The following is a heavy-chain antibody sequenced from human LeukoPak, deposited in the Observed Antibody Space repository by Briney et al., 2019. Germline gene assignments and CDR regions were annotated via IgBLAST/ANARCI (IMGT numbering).Heavy chain of an antibody. D-gene: IGHD2-2*01. V-gene: IGHV4-34*01. CDR2: INHSGSI. CDR1: GGSFRGYY. CDR3: ARVPSPYCSSTSCHHDY. Sequence: SETLSLTCAVYGGSFRGYYWSWIRQPPGKGLEWVGEINHSGSINYNPSLKSRVTISVDTSKNQFSLKLSSVTAADTAVYYCARVPSPYCSSTSCHHDYWGQGTLVTVSS. J-gene: IGHJ4*02.